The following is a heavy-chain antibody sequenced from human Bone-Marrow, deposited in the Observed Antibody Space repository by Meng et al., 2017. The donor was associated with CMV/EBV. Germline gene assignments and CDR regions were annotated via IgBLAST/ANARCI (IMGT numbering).Heavy chain of an antibody. D-gene: IGHD6-19*01. V-gene: IGHV3-30*02. J-gene: IGHJ4*01. Sequence: GESLKISCAASGFTFSSYAMHWVRQAPGKGLEGVAFIRFDGSNKYYGDSVKGRFTISRDNSKNTLYLQKNSLRAEDTAVYYCAKDQEYNSGWPALDYWGHGTLVTVSS. CDR3: AKDQEYNSGWPALDY. CDR1: GFTFSSYA. CDR2: IRFDGSNK.